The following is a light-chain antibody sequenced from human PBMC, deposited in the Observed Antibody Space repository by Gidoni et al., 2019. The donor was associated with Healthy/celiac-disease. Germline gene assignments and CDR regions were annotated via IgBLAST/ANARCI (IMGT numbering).Light chain of an antibody. CDR1: SPNIVACYD. CDR2: GNS. Sequence: QSVLTQPPSVSGAPGQRVTISCTGSSPNIVACYDVPWYQQLPGTAPKLLIYGNSNRPSGVPDRFSGSKSGTSASLAITGLQAEDEADYYCQSYDSSLRAVVFGGGTKLTVL. CDR3: QSYDSSLRAVV. V-gene: IGLV1-40*01. J-gene: IGLJ2*01.